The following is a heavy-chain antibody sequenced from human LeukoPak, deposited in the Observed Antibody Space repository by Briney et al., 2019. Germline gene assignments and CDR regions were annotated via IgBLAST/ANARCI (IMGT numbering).Heavy chain of an antibody. CDR3: ARKHDYGDYPYDY. CDR2: IIPIFGTA. V-gene: IGHV1-69*13. Sequence: SVKVSCKASGGTFSSYAISWVRQAPGQGLEWMGGIIPIFGTANYAQKFQGRVTITADESTSTAYMELSSLRSEDTAVYYCARKHDYGDYPYDYWGQGTLVTVSS. J-gene: IGHJ4*02. CDR1: GGTFSSYA. D-gene: IGHD4-17*01.